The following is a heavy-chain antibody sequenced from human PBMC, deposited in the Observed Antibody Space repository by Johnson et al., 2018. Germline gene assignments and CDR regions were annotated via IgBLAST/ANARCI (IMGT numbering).Heavy chain of an antibody. J-gene: IGHJ1*01. D-gene: IGHD6-19*01. V-gene: IGHV3-21*01. CDR1: GFTFSSYS. CDR2: ISSSSSYI. Sequence: VQLVESGGGLVKPGGSLRLSCAASGFTFSSYSMNWVRQAPGKGLEWVSSISSSSSYIYYADSVKGRFTIPRDNAKNSRYLQKNSLRAEDTAVYYCAGDRRSSGWSTRARNFQHWGQGTRVTVSS. CDR3: AGDRRSSGWSTRARNFQH.